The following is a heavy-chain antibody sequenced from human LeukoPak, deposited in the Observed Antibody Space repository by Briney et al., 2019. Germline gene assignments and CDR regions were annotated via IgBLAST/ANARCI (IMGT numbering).Heavy chain of an antibody. D-gene: IGHD3-22*01. CDR2: INHSGIT. CDR3: ARLDSRPPRLDY. J-gene: IGHJ4*02. CDR1: GGSFSGYY. Sequence: SETLSLTCAVYGGSFSGYYWSWIRQPPGKGLEWIGEINHSGITNYNPSLKSRVTISVDTSKNQFSLKLSSVTAADTAVYYCARLDSRPPRLDYWGQGTLVTVSS. V-gene: IGHV4-34*01.